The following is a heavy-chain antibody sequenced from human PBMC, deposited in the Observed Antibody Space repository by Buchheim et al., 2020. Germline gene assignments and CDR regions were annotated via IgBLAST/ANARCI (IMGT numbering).Heavy chain of an antibody. CDR3: ARDFISYGPDYYGSGTYYYGMDV. J-gene: IGHJ6*02. Sequence: QVQLQESGPGLVKPSQTLSLTCTVSGGSISSGDYYWSWIRQPPGKGLEWIGYIYYSGSTYYNPSLKSRVTISVDTSKNQFSLKLSSVTAADTAVYYCARDFISYGPDYYGSGTYYYGMDVWGQGTT. CDR1: GGSISSGDYY. CDR2: IYYSGST. D-gene: IGHD3-10*01. V-gene: IGHV4-30-4*01.